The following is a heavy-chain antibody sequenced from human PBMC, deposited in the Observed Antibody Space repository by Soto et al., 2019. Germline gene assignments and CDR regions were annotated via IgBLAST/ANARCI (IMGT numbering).Heavy chain of an antibody. J-gene: IGHJ5*02. CDR2: ISGSGFKK. V-gene: IGHV3-23*01. Sequence: EVVLLESGGGLEQPGGSLRLSCAASGFIFENFGMSWVRQAPGKGLEWISSISGSGFKKYYADSVKGRFTISRDNSKSTVYLELNNLSAEDTAVYHCAKNQGVELVPLATVDWFDPWGQGSAVTVSS. D-gene: IGHD1-26*01. CDR3: AKNQGVELVPLATVDWFDP. CDR1: GFIFENFG.